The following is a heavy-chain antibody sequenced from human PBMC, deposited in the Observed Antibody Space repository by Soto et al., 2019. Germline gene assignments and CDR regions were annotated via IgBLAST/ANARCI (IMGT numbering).Heavy chain of an antibody. CDR2: IIPIFGTA. J-gene: IGHJ6*02. V-gene: IGHV1-69*06. CDR3: ARGSDPYYYYGRYV. Sequence: GASVKVSCKASGGTFSSYAISWVRQAPGQGLEWMGGIIPIFGTANYAQKFQGRVTITADKSTSTAYMELSSLRSEDTAVYYCARGSDPYYYYGRYVWGQGTTGTVSS. D-gene: IGHD2-15*01. CDR1: GGTFSSYA.